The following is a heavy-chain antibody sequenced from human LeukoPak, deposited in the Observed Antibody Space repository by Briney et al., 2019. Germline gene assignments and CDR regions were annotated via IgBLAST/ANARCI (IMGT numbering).Heavy chain of an antibody. CDR1: GYSITSGYY. J-gene: IGHJ4*02. CDR2: TYHSGSL. Sequence: SETLSLTCAVSGYSITSGYYWGWIRQPPGKGLEWIGNTYHSGSLYYNPSLKSRVTISVDTSKNQFSLSLNSVTAADTAVYYCTRGLSYYDSSGSYYVYYFDSWGQGTLVTVSS. D-gene: IGHD3-22*01. V-gene: IGHV4-38-2*01. CDR3: TRGLSYYDSSGSYYVYYFDS.